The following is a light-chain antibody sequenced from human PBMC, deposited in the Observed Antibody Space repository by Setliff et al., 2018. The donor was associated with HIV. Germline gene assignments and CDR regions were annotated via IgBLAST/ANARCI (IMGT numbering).Light chain of an antibody. CDR3: CSYAATNTVL. V-gene: IGLV2-23*02. CDR2: EVT. Sequence: QSVLAQPASVSGSPGQSITISCTATSDDVGSYNLVSWYQEHPGKAPKLIMYEVTKRPSGVSNRFSGSKSGKTASLTISGLQAEDEADYYCCSYAATNTVLFGGGT. CDR1: SDDVGSYNL. J-gene: IGLJ2*01.